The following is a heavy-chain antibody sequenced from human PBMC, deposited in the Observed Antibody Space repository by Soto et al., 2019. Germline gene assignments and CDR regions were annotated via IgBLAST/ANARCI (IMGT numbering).Heavy chain of an antibody. CDR1: GYSFTGYW. D-gene: IGHD1-1*01. CDR3: ARHVVGARGWVEEPL. J-gene: IGHJ4*02. Sequence: PGESLKISCKGSGYSFTGYWISWVRQMPGKGLEWMGRIDPSDSYTNYSPSFQGHVTISADKSISTAYLQWSSLKASDTAVYYCARHVVGARGWVEEPLWGQGTQVTVSS. CDR2: IDPSDSYT. V-gene: IGHV5-10-1*01.